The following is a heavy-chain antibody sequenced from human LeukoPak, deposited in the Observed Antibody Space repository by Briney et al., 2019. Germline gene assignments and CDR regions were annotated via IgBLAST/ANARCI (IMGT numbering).Heavy chain of an antibody. CDR3: ARGRWLHTGHYFDY. J-gene: IGHJ4*02. Sequence: GRSLRLSCAASGFTFSSYAMHWVRQAPGKGLEWVAVISYDGSNKYYADSVKGRFTISRDNSKNTLYLQMNSLRAEDTAVYYCARGRWLHTGHYFDYWGQGTLATVSS. CDR2: ISYDGSNK. V-gene: IGHV3-30*01. D-gene: IGHD5-12*01. CDR1: GFTFSSYA.